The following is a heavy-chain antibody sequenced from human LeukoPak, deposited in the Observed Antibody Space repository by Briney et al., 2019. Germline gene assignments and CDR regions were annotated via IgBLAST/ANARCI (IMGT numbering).Heavy chain of an antibody. CDR3: ARGNYVGNYDFWSGYSPDFDY. CDR1: GFTFSSYA. V-gene: IGHV3-23*01. Sequence: PGGSLRLSCAASGFTFSSYAMSWVRQAPGKGLEWVSAISGSGGSTYYADSVKGRFTISRDNSKNTLYLQMNSLRAEDTAVYYCARGNYVGNYDFWSGYSPDFDYWGQGTLVTVSS. CDR2: ISGSGGST. J-gene: IGHJ4*02. D-gene: IGHD3-3*01.